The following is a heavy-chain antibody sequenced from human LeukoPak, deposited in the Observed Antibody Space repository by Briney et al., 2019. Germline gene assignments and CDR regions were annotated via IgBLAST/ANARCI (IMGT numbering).Heavy chain of an antibody. J-gene: IGHJ3*02. CDR1: GFTFNNYG. V-gene: IGHV3-23*01. Sequence: GGTLRLSCAASGFTFNNYGMSWVRQAPGKGLEWVSAISGSADNTYYVDSVKGRFTISRDNSRNTLYLQMNSLRAEDTAVYYCARDVNSGAFDIWGQGTMVTVSS. CDR3: ARDVNSGAFDI. D-gene: IGHD4-23*01. CDR2: ISGSADNT.